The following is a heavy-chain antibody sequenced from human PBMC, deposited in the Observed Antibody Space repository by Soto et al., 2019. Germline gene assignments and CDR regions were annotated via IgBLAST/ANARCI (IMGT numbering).Heavy chain of an antibody. CDR1: GFTFSSYD. V-gene: IGHV3-13*04. J-gene: IGHJ2*01. Sequence: EGQLVESGGGLVQPGGSERLSCAASGFTFSSYDMHWVRQATGKGLEWVSAIGTAGDTYYPGSVKGRFTISRENAKNSLYLQMNSLRAGDTAVYYCARVVAPRSYWYFDLWGRGTLVTVSS. CDR3: ARVVAPRSYWYFDL. D-gene: IGHD3-16*02. CDR2: IGTAGDT.